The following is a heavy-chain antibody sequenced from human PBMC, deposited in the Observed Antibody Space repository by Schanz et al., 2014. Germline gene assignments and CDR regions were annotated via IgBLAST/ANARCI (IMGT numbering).Heavy chain of an antibody. Sequence: EVRLLESGGGLVQPGGSLRLSCAASGFTFSSYAMSWVRQAPGKGLEWVSAITDSGGSTYYADSVKGRFIISRDSSKNTLFLQMNSLRAEDTAVYFCARDGGRDGYNLAFDVWGQGTLVTVSS. CDR3: ARDGGRDGYNLAFDV. J-gene: IGHJ3*01. CDR2: ITDSGGST. CDR1: GFTFSSYA. V-gene: IGHV3-23*01. D-gene: IGHD5-12*01.